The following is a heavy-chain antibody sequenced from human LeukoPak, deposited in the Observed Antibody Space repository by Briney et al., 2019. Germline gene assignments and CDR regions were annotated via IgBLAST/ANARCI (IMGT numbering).Heavy chain of an antibody. CDR2: IYYSGST. V-gene: IGHV4-59*01. D-gene: IGHD3/OR15-3a*01. Sequence: PSETLSLTCTVPGGSISNYYWSWVRQPPGKGLEWIGYIYYSGSTNYNPSLKSRVTISVDTSKNQFSLKLSSVTAADTAVYYCARSHSVWTSFDYWGQGTLVTVSS. CDR3: ARSHSVWTSFDY. J-gene: IGHJ4*02. CDR1: GGSISNYY.